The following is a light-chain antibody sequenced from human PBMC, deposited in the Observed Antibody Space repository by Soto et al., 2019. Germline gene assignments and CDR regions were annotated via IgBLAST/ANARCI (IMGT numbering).Light chain of an antibody. CDR2: EAS. CDR3: QHYNSYSEA. J-gene: IGKJ1*01. CDR1: QSISSW. V-gene: IGKV1-5*03. Sequence: DIQMTHSPSTLSASVGERVTITCRASQSISSWLAWYQQRPGKAPKLLIYEASTLKSGVPSRFSGSGSGTEFTLTISSLQPDDFATYYCQHYNSYSEAFGQVTKVE.